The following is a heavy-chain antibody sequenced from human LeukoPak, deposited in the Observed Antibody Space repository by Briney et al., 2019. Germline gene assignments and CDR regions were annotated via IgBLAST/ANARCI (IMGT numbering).Heavy chain of an antibody. V-gene: IGHV5-51*01. Sequence: GESLKISCKGSGYSFTSYWNGWVRQMPGKGLEWMGIIYPGDSDTRYSPSFQGQVTISADKSISTAYLQWSSLTASDTAVYYCARYSSGWRRYYFDYSGQGTLVTVSS. CDR3: ARYSSGWRRYYFDY. CDR2: IYPGDSDT. CDR1: GYSFTSYW. J-gene: IGHJ4*02. D-gene: IGHD6-19*01.